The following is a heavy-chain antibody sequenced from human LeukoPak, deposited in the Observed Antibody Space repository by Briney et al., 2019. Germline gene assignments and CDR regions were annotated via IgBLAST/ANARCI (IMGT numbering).Heavy chain of an antibody. CDR1: EFPFNSYA. Sequence: PGGSLRLSCAASEFPFNSYAMNWVRQAPGKGLEWVSTISGSGDTTYYADSVKGRFTISRDKSKNTVFLQMNSLRADDTAVYYCAKALRAPHRPVYSYYYMDVWGKGTTVTVSS. CDR2: ISGSGDTT. J-gene: IGHJ6*03. V-gene: IGHV3-23*01. CDR3: AKALRAPHRPVYSYYYMDV.